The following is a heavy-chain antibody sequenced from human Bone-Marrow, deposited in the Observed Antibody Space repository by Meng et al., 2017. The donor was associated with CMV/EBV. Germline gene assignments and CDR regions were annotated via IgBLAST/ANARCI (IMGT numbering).Heavy chain of an antibody. V-gene: IGHV3-30*04. CDR3: ARDRDASSSNGGYCQD. D-gene: IGHD6-13*01. CDR2: ISFRGSDE. Sequence: GESLKISCAASGFTFGHYSMHWVRQAPGKGLEWVAVISFRGSDEYYADSVQGRFTISRDSSKNTLYLQMNSLTVEDTAVYFCARDRDASSSNGGYCQDWGQGTLVTVSS. CDR1: GFTFGHYS. J-gene: IGHJ1*01.